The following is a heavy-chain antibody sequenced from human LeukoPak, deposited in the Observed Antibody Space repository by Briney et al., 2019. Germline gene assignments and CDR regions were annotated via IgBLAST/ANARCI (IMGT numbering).Heavy chain of an antibody. V-gene: IGHV3-74*01. D-gene: IGHD6-25*01. CDR1: GFTFSSDW. Sequence: GGSLRLSCAASGFTFSSDWMHWVRQAPGKGLVWVSRINSDGSGTIYADSVKGRFTISRDNAKNSLFLQMNSLRAEDTAVYYCGGPNPLLERPSAMDVWGQGTTVTVSS. CDR3: GGPNPLLERPSAMDV. CDR2: INSDGSGT. J-gene: IGHJ6*02.